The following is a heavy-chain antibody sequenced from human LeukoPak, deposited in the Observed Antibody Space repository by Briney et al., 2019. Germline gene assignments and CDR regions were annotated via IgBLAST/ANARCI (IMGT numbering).Heavy chain of an antibody. CDR2: ISYDGSNK. V-gene: IGHV3-30-3*01. D-gene: IGHD3-10*01. Sequence: PGRSLRLSCAASGFTFSSYAMHWVRQAPGKGLEWVAVISYDGSNKYYADSVKGRFTISRDNSKNTLYLQMNSLRAEDTAVYYCARDLHYGSGEYYYGMDVWGQGTTVTVSS. J-gene: IGHJ6*02. CDR3: ARDLHYGSGEYYYGMDV. CDR1: GFTFSSYA.